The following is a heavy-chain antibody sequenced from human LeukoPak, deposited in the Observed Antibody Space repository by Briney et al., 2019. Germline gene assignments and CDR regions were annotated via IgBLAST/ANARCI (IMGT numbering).Heavy chain of an antibody. CDR1: GFTFSSYA. CDR2: ISGSGGST. CDR3: AKDGFRQQLGTGYFDY. J-gene: IGHJ4*02. V-gene: IGHV3-23*01. Sequence: GGSLRLSCAASGFTFSSYAMSWVRQAPGKGLEWVSAISGSGGSTYYADSVKGRFTISRDNSKNTLYLQMNSLRAEDTAVYYCAKDGFRQQLGTGYFDYWGQGTLVTVSS. D-gene: IGHD6-13*01.